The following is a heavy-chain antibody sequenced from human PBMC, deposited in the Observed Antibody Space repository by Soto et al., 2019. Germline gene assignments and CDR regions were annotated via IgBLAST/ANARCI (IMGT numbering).Heavy chain of an antibody. Sequence: RRALWLNCAAPGCTFSSCEEHWVRQAPGKGLEWVAVISSDESNEDYADSVKGRFSISRDNSKNTLYLQMSSLRADDTAVYYCARGLIKLAGGAFDIWGQGTMVTVSS. J-gene: IGHJ3*02. D-gene: IGHD3-16*01. CDR2: ISSDESNE. CDR1: GCTFSSCE. V-gene: IGHV3-33*01. CDR3: ARGLIKLAGGAFDI.